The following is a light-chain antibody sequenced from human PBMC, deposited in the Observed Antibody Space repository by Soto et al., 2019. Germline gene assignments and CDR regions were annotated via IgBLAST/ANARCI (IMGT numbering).Light chain of an antibody. CDR2: GAS. CDR1: QSVDRNS. Sequence: IGLTQSPGTLSLSPGDRATLSCRASQSVDRNSLACYQHKRGQPPRLLIYGASNRATGIPDRFSGSGSGRAFTLTIKRLEPEDFALSFCHQYGTSPPYTFGQGTNLEIK. V-gene: IGKV3-20*01. J-gene: IGKJ2*01. CDR3: HQYGTSPPYT.